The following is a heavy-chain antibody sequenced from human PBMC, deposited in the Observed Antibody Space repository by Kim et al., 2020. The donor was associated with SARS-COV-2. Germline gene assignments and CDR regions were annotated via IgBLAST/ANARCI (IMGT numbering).Heavy chain of an antibody. CDR2: ISGSGGST. D-gene: IGHD2-21*02. J-gene: IGHJ6*01. CDR1: GFTFSSYA. CDR3: AKEGPLGCGGDCYPDYYYYGMDV. V-gene: IGHV3-23*01. Sequence: GGSLRLSCAASGFTFSSYAMSWVRQAPGKGLEWVSAISGSGGSTYYADSVKGRFTISRDNSKNTLYLQMNSLRAEDTAVYYCAKEGPLGCGGDCYPDYYYYGMDVWGQGTTVTVSS.